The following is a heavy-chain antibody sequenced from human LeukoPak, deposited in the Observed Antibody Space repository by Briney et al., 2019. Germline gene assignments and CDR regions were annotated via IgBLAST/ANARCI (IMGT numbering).Heavy chain of an antibody. J-gene: IGHJ6*02. CDR1: GYSFTSYW. Sequence: GESLKISCKGSGYSFTSYWIGWVRLMPGKGLEWMGIIYPGDSDTRYSPSFQGQVTISADKSISTAYLQWSSLKASDTAMYYCASPAVAGTFYYGMDVWGQGTTVTVSS. V-gene: IGHV5-51*01. CDR2: IYPGDSDT. CDR3: ASPAVAGTFYYGMDV. D-gene: IGHD6-19*01.